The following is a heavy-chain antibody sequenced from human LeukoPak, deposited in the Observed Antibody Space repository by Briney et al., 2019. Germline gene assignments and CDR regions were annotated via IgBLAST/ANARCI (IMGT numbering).Heavy chain of an antibody. Sequence: GGSLRLSCAASGFTFSNYAMSWVRQAPGKGLEWVSAISGGGGTTYYADSVKGRFTISRDNAKNSLYLQMNSLRAEDTAVYYCARDPSSWYYYYMDVWGKGTTVTVSS. D-gene: IGHD6-13*01. CDR1: GFTFSNYA. J-gene: IGHJ6*03. CDR2: ISGGGGTT. V-gene: IGHV3-23*01. CDR3: ARDPSSWYYYYMDV.